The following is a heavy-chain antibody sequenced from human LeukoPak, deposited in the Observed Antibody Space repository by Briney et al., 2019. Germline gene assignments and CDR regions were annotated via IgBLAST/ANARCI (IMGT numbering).Heavy chain of an antibody. CDR1: GFTFSSYS. Sequence: GGSLRLSCAASGFTFSSYSMNWVRQAPGKGLEWVSSISSSSSYIYYADSVKGRFTISRDNAKNSLYLQMNSLRAEDTAVYYCARDLSSAVTGDYWGQGTLVTVSS. V-gene: IGHV3-21*01. J-gene: IGHJ4*02. D-gene: IGHD4-17*01. CDR3: ARDLSSAVTGDY. CDR2: ISSSSSYI.